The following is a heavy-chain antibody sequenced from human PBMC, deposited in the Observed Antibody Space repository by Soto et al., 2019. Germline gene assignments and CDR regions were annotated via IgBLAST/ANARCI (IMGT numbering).Heavy chain of an antibody. V-gene: IGHV4-59*01. Sequence: PSETLSLTCTVSGGSISSYYWSWLRQSPGKGPEWVGFIFHSGGTSFNPSLRSRVSISVDTSRSQVSLELRSVTAADTAIYYCARYSSTSCHPAYCFDYWGQGTLVTVSS. D-gene: IGHD2-2*01. CDR1: GGSISSYY. CDR3: ARYSSTSCHPAYCFDY. CDR2: IFHSGGT. J-gene: IGHJ4*02.